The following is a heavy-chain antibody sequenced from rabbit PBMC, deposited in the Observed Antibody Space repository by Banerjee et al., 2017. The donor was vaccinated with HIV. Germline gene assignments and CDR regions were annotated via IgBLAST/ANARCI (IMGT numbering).Heavy chain of an antibody. V-gene: IGHV1S40*01. D-gene: IGHD2-1*01. Sequence: QPLEESGGDLVKPGASLTLTCTASGFSFSSSYYMCWVRQAPGKGLEWIACIYAGSSANTCYPSWAKGRFTSSKAASATVTLQMTSLTAADTATYFCARDVYIGDVFVIFTLWGPGTLVTVS. J-gene: IGHJ4*01. CDR2: IYAGSSANT. CDR1: GFSFSSSYY. CDR3: ARDVYIGDVFVIFTL.